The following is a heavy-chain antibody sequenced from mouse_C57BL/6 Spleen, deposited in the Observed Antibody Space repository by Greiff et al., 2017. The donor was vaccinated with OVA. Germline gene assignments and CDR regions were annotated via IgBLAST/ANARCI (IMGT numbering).Heavy chain of an antibody. CDR2: IDPENGDT. J-gene: IGHJ2*01. V-gene: IGHV14-4*01. CDR3: TTGLGDGVFDY. Sequence: VQLKQSGAELVRPGASVKLSCTASGFNIKDDYMHWVKQRPEQGLEWIGWIDPENGDTEYASKFQGKATITADTSSNTAYLQLSSLTSEDTAVYYCTTGLGDGVFDYWGQGTTLTVSS. D-gene: IGHD3-3*01. CDR1: GFNIKDDY.